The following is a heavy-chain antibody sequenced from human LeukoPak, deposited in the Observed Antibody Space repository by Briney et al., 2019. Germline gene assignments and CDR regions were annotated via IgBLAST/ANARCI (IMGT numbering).Heavy chain of an antibody. V-gene: IGHV1-18*01. CDR1: GYTFTSYG. CDR3: AKDWRGWELLLQFDP. D-gene: IGHD1-26*01. Sequence: ASVKVSCKASGYTFTSYGISWVRQAPGQGLEWMGWISAYNGNTNYAQKLQGRVTMTTDTSTSTAYMELRSLRSDDTAVYYCAKDWRGWELLLQFDPWGQGTLVTVSS. CDR2: ISAYNGNT. J-gene: IGHJ5*02.